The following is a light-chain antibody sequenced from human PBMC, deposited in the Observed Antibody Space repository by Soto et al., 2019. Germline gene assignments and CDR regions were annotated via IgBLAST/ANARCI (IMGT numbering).Light chain of an antibody. CDR1: QNINSNY. CDR3: QQYGSSPLT. V-gene: IGKV3-20*01. J-gene: IGKJ4*01. CDR2: GAS. Sequence: DIVLTQSPRTLSLSPGDRATLSCRASQNINSNYLAWYQQKPGQSPRLLIYGASSRATGIPDRFSGSGSGTDFTLTISRLEPEDFAVYSCQQYGSSPLTFGGGTKVDIK.